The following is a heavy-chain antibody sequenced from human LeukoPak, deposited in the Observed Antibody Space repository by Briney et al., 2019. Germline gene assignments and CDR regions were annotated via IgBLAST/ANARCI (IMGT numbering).Heavy chain of an antibody. Sequence: ASAKVSCKASGYTCTSYAMHWVRQAAGQRLELMGWINAGNGNTKYSQKFQGRVTITRDTSASTAYMELSSLRSEDTAVYYCARLGLLWFGELFGFDYWGQGTLVTVSS. D-gene: IGHD3-10*01. CDR3: ARLGLLWFGELFGFDY. CDR1: GYTCTSYA. V-gene: IGHV1-3*01. CDR2: INAGNGNT. J-gene: IGHJ4*02.